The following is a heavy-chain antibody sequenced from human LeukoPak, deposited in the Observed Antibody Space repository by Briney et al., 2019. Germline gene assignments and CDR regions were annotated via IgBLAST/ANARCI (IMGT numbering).Heavy chain of an antibody. CDR2: IYYSGST. D-gene: IGHD3-16*01. CDR1: GGSFSSYY. CDR3: ARGPVRWGAWGYYYYMDV. J-gene: IGHJ6*03. Sequence: SETLSLTCAVYGGSFSSYYWSWIRQPPGKGLEWIGYIYYSGSTNYNPSLKSRVTISVDTSKNQFSLKLSSVTAADTAVYYCARGPVRWGAWGYYYYMDVWGKGTTVTVSS. V-gene: IGHV4-59*01.